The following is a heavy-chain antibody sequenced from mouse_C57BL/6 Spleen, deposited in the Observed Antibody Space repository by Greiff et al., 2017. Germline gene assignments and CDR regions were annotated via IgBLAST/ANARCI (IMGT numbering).Heavy chain of an antibody. Sequence: VQLQQSGPVLVKPGASVKMSCKASGYTFTDYYMNWVKQSHGKSLEWIGVINPYNGGTSYNQKFKGKATLTVDKSSSTAYMELNSLTSEDSAVYYCAKGGTTVGYAMDYWGQGTSVTVSS. V-gene: IGHV1-19*01. CDR1: GYTFTDYY. CDR2: INPYNGGT. J-gene: IGHJ4*01. D-gene: IGHD1-1*01. CDR3: AKGGTTVGYAMDY.